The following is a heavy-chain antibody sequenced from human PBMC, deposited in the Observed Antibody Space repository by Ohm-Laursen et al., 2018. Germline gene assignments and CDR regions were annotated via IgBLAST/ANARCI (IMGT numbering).Heavy chain of an antibody. CDR1: GYTLTELS. J-gene: IGHJ4*02. D-gene: IGHD3-3*01. CDR2: FDPEDGET. CDR3: ASYDFWSGYHDY. Sequence: ASVKVSCKVSGYTLTELSMHWVRQAPGKGLEWMGGFDPEDGETIYAQKFQGRVTMTEDTSTDTAYMELSSLRSEDTAVYYCASYDFWSGYHDYWGQGTLVTVSS. V-gene: IGHV1-24*01.